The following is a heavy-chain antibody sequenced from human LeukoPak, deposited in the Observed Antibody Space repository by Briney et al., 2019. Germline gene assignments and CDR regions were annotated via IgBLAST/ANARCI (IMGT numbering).Heavy chain of an antibody. CDR1: GFTFSSYG. CDR3: AKDLNDFWSGYSYGNNWFDP. V-gene: IGHV3-30*02. CDR2: IRYDGSNK. D-gene: IGHD3-3*01. Sequence: PGGSLRLSCAASGFTFSSYGMHWVRQAPGKGLEWVAFIRYDGSNKYYADSVKGRFTISRDNSKNTLYLQKNSLRAEVTAVYHCAKDLNDFWSGYSYGNNWFDPWGQGTLVTVSS. J-gene: IGHJ5*02.